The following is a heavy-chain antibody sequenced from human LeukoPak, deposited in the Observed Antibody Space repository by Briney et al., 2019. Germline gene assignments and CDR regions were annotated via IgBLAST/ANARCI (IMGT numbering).Heavy chain of an antibody. CDR3: ARLYSGSYYCDY. V-gene: IGHV4-39*01. J-gene: IGHJ4*02. D-gene: IGHD1-26*01. CDR1: GGSISSSSYY. Sequence: SETLSLTCTVSGGSISSSSYYWGWIRQPPGKGLEWIGSIYYSGSTYYNPSLKSRVTISVDTSKNQFSLKLSSVTAADTAVYYCARLYSGSYYCDYWGQGTPVIVSS. CDR2: IYYSGST.